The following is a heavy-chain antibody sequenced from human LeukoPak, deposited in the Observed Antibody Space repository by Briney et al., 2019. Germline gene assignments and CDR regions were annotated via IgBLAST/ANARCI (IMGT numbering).Heavy chain of an antibody. CDR1: GGSINSYY. Sequence: QPSETLSLTCTVSGGSINSYYWSWIRQPAGKGLEWIVRIYTSGSTNYNPSLKSRVTMSVDTSKNQFSLKLSSVTAADTAVYYCARESHSSSYLFDYWGQGTLVTVSS. CDR2: IYTSGST. V-gene: IGHV4-4*07. D-gene: IGHD6-6*01. CDR3: ARESHSSSYLFDY. J-gene: IGHJ4*02.